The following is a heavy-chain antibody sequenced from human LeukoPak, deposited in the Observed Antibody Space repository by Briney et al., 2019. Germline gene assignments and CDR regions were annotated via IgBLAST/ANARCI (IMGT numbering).Heavy chain of an antibody. J-gene: IGHJ4*02. Sequence: GGSLRLSCAASGFTFSSYDMHWVRQATGKGLEWVPAIGTAGDTYYPGSVKGRFTISRENAKNSLYLQMNSLRAGDTAVYYCARVGDYGGSDYWGQGTLVTVSS. CDR1: GFTFSSYD. D-gene: IGHD3-16*01. CDR3: ARVGDYGGSDY. V-gene: IGHV3-13*01. CDR2: IGTAGDT.